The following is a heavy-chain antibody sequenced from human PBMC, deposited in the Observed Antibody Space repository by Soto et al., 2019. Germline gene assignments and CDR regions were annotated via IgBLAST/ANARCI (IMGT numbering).Heavy chain of an antibody. D-gene: IGHD3-3*01. CDR1: VGSISSSSYC. J-gene: IGHJ6*02. Sequence: SETLSLTCTVSVGSISSSSYCWGWIRQPPGKGLEWIGSIYYSGSTYYNPSLKSRVTISVDTSKNQFSLKLSSVTAADTAVYYCARHSPAHCYDFWSGAYYYYGMDVWGQGTTVTVSS. CDR2: IYYSGST. CDR3: ARHSPAHCYDFWSGAYYYYGMDV. V-gene: IGHV4-39*01.